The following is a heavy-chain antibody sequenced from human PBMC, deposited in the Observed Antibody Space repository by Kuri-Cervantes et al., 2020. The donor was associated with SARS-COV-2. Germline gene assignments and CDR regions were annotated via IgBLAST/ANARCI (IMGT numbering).Heavy chain of an antibody. D-gene: IGHD3-10*01. CDR3: AREGVVWFGGYFDY. CDR2: IIPILGTA. J-gene: IGHJ4*02. Sequence: SVKVSCKASGGTLSSYAISWVRQAPGQGLEWMGRIIPILGTANYAQKFQGRVTMTTDTSTSTAYMELRSLRSDDTAVYYCAREGVVWFGGYFDYWGQGTLVTVSS. V-gene: IGHV1-69*04. CDR1: GGTLSSYA.